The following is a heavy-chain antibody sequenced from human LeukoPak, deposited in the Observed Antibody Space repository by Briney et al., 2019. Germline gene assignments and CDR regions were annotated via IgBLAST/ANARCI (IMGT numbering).Heavy chain of an antibody. V-gene: IGHV4-34*01. CDR1: DGSFSGYY. CDR3: ARGAGSGSSGFDI. D-gene: IGHD3-10*01. Sequence: PSETLSLTCGVYDGSFSGYYWIWIRQPPGKGLECIGKINHSGSTNYNPSLKSRVSMSVDTSKNQLSLKLSSVTAADTAVYYCARGAGSGSSGFDIWGQGTMVTVSS. CDR2: INHSGST. J-gene: IGHJ3*02.